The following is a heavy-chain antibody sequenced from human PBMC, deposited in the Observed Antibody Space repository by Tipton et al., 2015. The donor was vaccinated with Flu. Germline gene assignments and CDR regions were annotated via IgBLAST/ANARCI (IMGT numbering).Heavy chain of an antibody. J-gene: IGHJ4*02. CDR2: IYYSGST. CDR3: ARDLRLVVAATPFDY. Sequence: TLSLTCTVSGGSISSSSYYWGWIRQPPGKGLEWIGSIYYSGSTYYNPSLKSRVTISVDTSKNQFSLKLSSVTAADTAVYYCARDLRLVVAATPFDYWGQGTLVPVSS. V-gene: IGHV4-39*02. D-gene: IGHD2-15*01. CDR1: GGSISSSSYY.